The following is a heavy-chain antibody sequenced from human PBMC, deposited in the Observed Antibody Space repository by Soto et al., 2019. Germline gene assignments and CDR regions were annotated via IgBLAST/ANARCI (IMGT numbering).Heavy chain of an antibody. CDR3: ARRRPAFYSPHWYFDL. J-gene: IGHJ2*01. D-gene: IGHD2-15*01. Sequence: GESLKISCKGSGYSFTSYWIGWVRQMPGKGLEWMGIIYPGDSDTRYSPSFQGQVTISADKSISTAYLQWSSLKASDTAMYYCARRRPAFYSPHWYFDLWGRGALVTVSS. CDR1: GYSFTSYW. V-gene: IGHV5-51*01. CDR2: IYPGDSDT.